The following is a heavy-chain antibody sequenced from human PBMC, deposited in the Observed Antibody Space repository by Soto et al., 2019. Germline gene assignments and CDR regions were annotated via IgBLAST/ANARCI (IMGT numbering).Heavy chain of an antibody. D-gene: IGHD6-13*01. CDR3: ASTYSTSWYCFDP. Sequence: QVTVKESGPVLVKPTETLTLTCTVSGFALRNAGLGVSWIRQTPGQALEWLAHIFSNDEKSYSTSLKRRLTISKDTSKSQVVLIMTNMDPVDTATYYCASTYSTSWYCFDPWGQGTLVTVSS. CDR1: GFALRNAGLG. V-gene: IGHV2-26*04. CDR2: IFSNDEK. J-gene: IGHJ5*02.